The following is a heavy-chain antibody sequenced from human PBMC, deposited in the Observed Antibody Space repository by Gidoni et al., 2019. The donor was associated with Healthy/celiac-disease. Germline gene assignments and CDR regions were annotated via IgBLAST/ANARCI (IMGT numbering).Heavy chain of an antibody. J-gene: IGHJ4*02. CDR1: GYTFTGYY. D-gene: IGHD6-6*01. V-gene: IGHV1-2*02. Sequence: QVQLVQSGAEVKKPGASVKVSCKASGYTFTGYYMHWVRQAPGQGLEWMGWINPNSGGTNYAQKFQGRVTMTRDTSISTAYMELSRLRSDDTAVYYCARSPSYSSSSLYYFDYWGQGTLVTVSS. CDR2: INPNSGGT. CDR3: ARSPSYSSSSLYYFDY.